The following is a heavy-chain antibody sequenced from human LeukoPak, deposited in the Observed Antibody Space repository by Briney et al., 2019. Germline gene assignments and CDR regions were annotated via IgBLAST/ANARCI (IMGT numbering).Heavy chain of an antibody. D-gene: IGHD3-22*01. CDR3: ATHDSSGYFDY. CDR1: GFTFSSYA. CDR2: ISYDGSNK. V-gene: IGHV3-30-3*01. J-gene: IGHJ4*02. Sequence: PGGSLRLSCAASGFTFSSYAMSWVRQAPGKGLEWVAVISYDGSNKYYADSVKGRFTISRDNSKNTLYLQMNSLRAEDTAVYYCATHDSSGYFDYWGQGTLVTVSS.